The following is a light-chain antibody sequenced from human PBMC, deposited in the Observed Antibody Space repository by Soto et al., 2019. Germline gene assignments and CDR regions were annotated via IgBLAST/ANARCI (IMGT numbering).Light chain of an antibody. J-gene: IGKJ1*01. Sequence: IGVTQSPDSLAVSLGERATINCKTSHSVLYRSNNQNYLAWFQHKEGQPPKLLIYWASIREYGVPDRFSGGGSRTDFTPTINGLQAEAVAVYYCQPYYRLWTFGQGTKVDIK. CDR2: WAS. CDR3: QPYYRLWT. CDR1: HSVLYRSNNQNY. V-gene: IGKV4-1*01.